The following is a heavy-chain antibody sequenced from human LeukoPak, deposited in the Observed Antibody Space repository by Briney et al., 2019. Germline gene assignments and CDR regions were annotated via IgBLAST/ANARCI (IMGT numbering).Heavy chain of an antibody. Sequence: ASVKVSCKASGYKFIDFGITWVRQAPGQGLEWMGWISGYNGKTNYAQKFQGRVTMTTDTSTSTVYLELSSLRSEDTAVYYCAIGELRDGYRYFDYWGQGTLVTVSS. CDR3: AIGELRDGYRYFDY. CDR2: ISGYNGKT. D-gene: IGHD5-24*01. V-gene: IGHV1-18*01. CDR1: GYKFIDFG. J-gene: IGHJ4*02.